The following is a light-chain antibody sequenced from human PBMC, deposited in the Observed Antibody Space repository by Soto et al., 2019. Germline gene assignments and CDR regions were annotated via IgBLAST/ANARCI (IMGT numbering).Light chain of an antibody. V-gene: IGKV1-5*03. J-gene: IGKJ1*01. Sequence: IQMTQSPSSLSASVGDEVTITCRASQTISSWLAWYQQKPGKAPKLLIYKASTLKSGVPSRFSGSGSGTEFTLTISSLQPDDFATYYCQHYNSYSEAFGQGTKVDIK. CDR1: QTISSW. CDR3: QHYNSYSEA. CDR2: KAS.